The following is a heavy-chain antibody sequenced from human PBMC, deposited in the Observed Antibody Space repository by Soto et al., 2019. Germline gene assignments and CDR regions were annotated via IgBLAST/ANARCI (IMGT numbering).Heavy chain of an antibody. CDR1: GGSFSGYY. V-gene: IGHV4-34*01. Sequence: SXTLSLTCAVYGGSFSGYYWSWIRQPPGKGLEWIGEINHSGSTNYNPSLKSRVTISVDTSKNQFSLKLRSVTAADTAVYYCARKFPRVTSAIQHWGQGTLVTVSS. CDR2: INHSGST. J-gene: IGHJ1*01. D-gene: IGHD4-17*01. CDR3: ARKFPRVTSAIQH.